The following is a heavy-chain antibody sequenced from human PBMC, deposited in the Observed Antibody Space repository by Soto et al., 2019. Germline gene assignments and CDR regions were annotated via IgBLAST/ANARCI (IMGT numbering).Heavy chain of an antibody. CDR3: ASLPPNNDGWGTYPFDF. V-gene: IGHV3-49*03. CDR2: ITSKRYGGTA. Sequence: EVQLVESGGGLAQPGRSLRLSCTSSGFTFAHFALTWFRQAPGRGLECVGFITSKRYGGTAEYAVSVKGRFTISRDDSKSIAYLQMDSLKTEDTGIYYCASLPPNNDGWGTYPFDFWGQGARVTVSS. D-gene: IGHD3-10*01. J-gene: IGHJ4*02. CDR1: GFTFAHFA.